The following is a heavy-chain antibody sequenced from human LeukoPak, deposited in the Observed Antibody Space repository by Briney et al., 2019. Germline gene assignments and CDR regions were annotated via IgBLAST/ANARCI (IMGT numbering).Heavy chain of an antibody. Sequence: ASVKVSCKASGYTFTGYYMHWVRQAPGQGLGSMGWINTKSGGTNYAQKFQGRVTMTRDTSISTAYMELSSLRSEDTAVYYCARDYGDYLFDYWGQGTLVTVSS. CDR3: ARDYGDYLFDY. CDR1: GYTFTGYY. CDR2: INTKSGGT. V-gene: IGHV1-2*02. D-gene: IGHD4-17*01. J-gene: IGHJ4*02.